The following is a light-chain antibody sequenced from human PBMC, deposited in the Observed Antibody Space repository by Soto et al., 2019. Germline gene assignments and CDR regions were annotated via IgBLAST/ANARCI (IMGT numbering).Light chain of an antibody. CDR1: HSINRN. CDR3: QQYDNWALL. Sequence: EIVRTQYPGFLSVSPWERVTLSYRASHSINRNLAWYQQKPGQGPRLLIYSASTRAAGIPPRFSGRGSGTEFTLTLSSLQSEDCAVYYCQQYDNWALLFGGGTKVGSK. CDR2: SAS. V-gene: IGKV3-15*01. J-gene: IGKJ4*02.